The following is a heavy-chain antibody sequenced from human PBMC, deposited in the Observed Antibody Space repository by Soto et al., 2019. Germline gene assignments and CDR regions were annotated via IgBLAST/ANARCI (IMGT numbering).Heavy chain of an antibody. CDR2: IIPISGTA. CDR3: ARSQGSSTSLEIYYYYYYGMDV. D-gene: IGHD2-2*01. Sequence: QVQLVQSGAEVKKPGSSVKVSCKAYGGTFSSYTISWVRQAPGQGLDWMGGIIPISGTANYAQKFQGRVTITADESTSTAYMELSSLRSEDTAVYYCARSQGSSTSLEIYYYYYYGMDVWGQGTTVTVSS. V-gene: IGHV1-69*01. J-gene: IGHJ6*02. CDR1: GGTFSSYT.